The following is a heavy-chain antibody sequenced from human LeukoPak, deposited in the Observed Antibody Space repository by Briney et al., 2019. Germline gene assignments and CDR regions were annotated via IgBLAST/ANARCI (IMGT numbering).Heavy chain of an antibody. D-gene: IGHD2-15*01. CDR2: IYYSGST. CDR1: GGSISSYY. J-gene: IGHJ6*02. Sequence: SETLSLTCTVSGGSISSYYWSWIRQPPGKGLEWIGYIYYSGSTNYNPSLKSRVTISVDTSKNQFSLKLSSVTAADTAVYYCARDRPLYCSGGSYCYYYYGMDVWDQGTTVTVSS. CDR3: ARDRPLYCSGGSYCYYYYGMDV. V-gene: IGHV4-59*01.